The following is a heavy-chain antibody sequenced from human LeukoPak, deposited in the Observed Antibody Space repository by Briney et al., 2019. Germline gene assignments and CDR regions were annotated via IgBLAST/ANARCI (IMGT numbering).Heavy chain of an antibody. Sequence: SETLSLTCTVSGGSISSSSYYWGWIRQPPGKGLEWIGSIYYSGSTYYNPSLKSRVTISVDTSKNQFSLKLSSVTAADTAVYYCARDGQWLAAYYYGMDVWGQGTTVTVSS. CDR1: GGSISSSSYY. CDR2: IYYSGST. J-gene: IGHJ6*02. D-gene: IGHD6-19*01. V-gene: IGHV4-39*07. CDR3: ARDGQWLAAYYYGMDV.